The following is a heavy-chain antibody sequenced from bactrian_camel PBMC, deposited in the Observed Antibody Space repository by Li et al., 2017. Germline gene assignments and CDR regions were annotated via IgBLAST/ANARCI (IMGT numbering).Heavy chain of an antibody. V-gene: IGHV3S31*01. CDR2: IDSDGGST. Sequence: DVQLVESGGGSVQAGGSLRLSCAASGVTYCMAWFRQAPGKEREGVAAIDSDGGSTYYADSVKGRFTISRDNAKNTLYLQLNNLKGEDTAMYYCDRGAGVDGYWGQGTQVTVS. J-gene: IGHJ6*01. CDR1: GVTYC. CDR3: DRGAGVDGY.